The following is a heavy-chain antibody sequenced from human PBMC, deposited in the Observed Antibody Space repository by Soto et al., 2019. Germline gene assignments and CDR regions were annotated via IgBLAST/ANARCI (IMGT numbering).Heavy chain of an antibody. J-gene: IGHJ4*02. D-gene: IGHD3-22*01. Sequence: QVQLVESGGGVVQPGRSLRLSCAASGFTFSNYAMHWVRQAPGKGLEWVAVISYDGSSKYYADSVKGRFTIARDNSKNTLYLQMNRLRAEDTAVYFCAREPAYYYDSSGYSVPFGYWGQATLVTVSS. CDR2: ISYDGSSK. CDR1: GFTFSNYA. CDR3: AREPAYYYDSSGYSVPFGY. V-gene: IGHV3-30-3*01.